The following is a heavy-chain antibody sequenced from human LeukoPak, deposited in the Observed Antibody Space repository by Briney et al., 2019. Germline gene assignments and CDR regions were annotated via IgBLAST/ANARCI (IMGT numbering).Heavy chain of an antibody. D-gene: IGHD4-17*01. Sequence: GGSLRLSCAASGFTFSKYWMTWVRQAPGKGLEWVANIEEDGNEKYYVDSVKGRFTISRDNAKNSLYLQMNSLRAEDTAVYYCTRVSPNTVTTLQYFDYWGQGTLVTVSS. CDR1: GFTFSKYW. CDR3: TRVSPNTVTTLQYFDY. J-gene: IGHJ4*02. V-gene: IGHV3-7*01. CDR2: IEEDGNEK.